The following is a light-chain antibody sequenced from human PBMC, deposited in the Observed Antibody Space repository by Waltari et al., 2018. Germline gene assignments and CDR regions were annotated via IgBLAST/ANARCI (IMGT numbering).Light chain of an antibody. Sequence: DTQMTQSQSSLSASVGDRVTITCRASQSITGYLNWYQQKPGKAPNLLLYAASSLQSGVPSRFSGSGSGTDFTLTISSLQPEDFATYYCQQSYRTPWTFGQGTKVEIK. V-gene: IGKV1-39*01. CDR3: QQSYRTPWT. J-gene: IGKJ1*01. CDR1: QSITGY. CDR2: AAS.